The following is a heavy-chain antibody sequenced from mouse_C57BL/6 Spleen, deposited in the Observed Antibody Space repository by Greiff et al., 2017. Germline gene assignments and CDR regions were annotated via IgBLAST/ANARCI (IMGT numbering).Heavy chain of an antibody. J-gene: IGHJ4*01. Sequence: EVQLVESGGGLVQPKGSLKLSCAASGFSFNTYAMNWVRQAPGKGLEWVARIRSKSNNYATYYADSVKDRFTISRDDSESMLYLQMNNLKTEDTAMYYCVRHVPDYYGSSYEYAMDYWGQGTSVTVSS. CDR2: IRSKSNNYAT. CDR3: VRHVPDYYGSSYEYAMDY. CDR1: GFSFNTYA. V-gene: IGHV10-1*01. D-gene: IGHD1-1*01.